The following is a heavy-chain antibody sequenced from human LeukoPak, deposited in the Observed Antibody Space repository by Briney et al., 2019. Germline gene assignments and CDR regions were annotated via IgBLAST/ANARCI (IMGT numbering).Heavy chain of an antibody. CDR3: ATDLHDYGDYIRLN. Sequence: PGGSLRLSCAASGFTFNNAWMSWVRQAPGKGLEWVGRIKSKTDGGTIDYAAPVKGRFTISRDDSKNTLYLQMNSLETEDTAVYYCATDLHDYGDYIRLNWGQGTLVTVSS. CDR2: IKSKTDGGTI. V-gene: IGHV3-15*01. CDR1: GFTFNNAW. D-gene: IGHD4-17*01. J-gene: IGHJ4*02.